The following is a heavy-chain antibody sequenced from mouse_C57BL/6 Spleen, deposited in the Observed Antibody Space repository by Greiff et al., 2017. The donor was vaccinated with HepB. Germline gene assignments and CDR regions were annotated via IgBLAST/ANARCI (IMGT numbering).Heavy chain of an antibody. CDR1: GFTFSDYG. CDR3: ARDGYDYAMDY. CDR2: ISSGSSTI. V-gene: IGHV5-17*01. Sequence: EVQLVESGGGLVKPGGSLKLSCAASGFTFSDYGMHWVRQAPEKGLEWVAYISSGSSTIYYADTVKGRFTISRDNAKNTLFLQMTSLRSEDTAMYYCARDGYDYAMDYWGQGTSVTVSS. D-gene: IGHD2-2*01. J-gene: IGHJ4*01.